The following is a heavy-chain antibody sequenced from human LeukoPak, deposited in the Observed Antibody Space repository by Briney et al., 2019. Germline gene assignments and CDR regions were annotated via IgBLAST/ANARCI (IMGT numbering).Heavy chain of an antibody. Sequence: SQTLSLTCAISGDSVSSNSAAWNWIRQSPSRGLEWLGRTYYRSKWYNDYAVSVKSRITINPDTSKNQFSLQLNSVTPEDTAVYYCAVSPIRGYSGYDDQADAFDIWGQGTMVTVSS. V-gene: IGHV6-1*01. D-gene: IGHD5-12*01. CDR3: AVSPIRGYSGYDDQADAFDI. CDR2: TYYRSKWYN. CDR1: GDSVSSNSAA. J-gene: IGHJ3*02.